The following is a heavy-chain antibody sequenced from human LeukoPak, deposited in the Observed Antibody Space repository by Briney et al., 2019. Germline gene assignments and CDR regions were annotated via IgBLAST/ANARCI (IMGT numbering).Heavy chain of an antibody. D-gene: IGHD3-3*01. Sequence: ASVKVSCKASGYTFTIFDINWVRQAPGQGLEWVGWINPKTGDTVYAQNFQGRVTMTRDTSIGTAYMELNSLRSEDTAVYYCAKGAIFGVTTRGYGMDFWGQGTSVTVSS. CDR3: AKGAIFGVTTRGYGMDF. CDR2: INPKTGDT. V-gene: IGHV1-8*01. CDR1: GYTFTIFD. J-gene: IGHJ6*02.